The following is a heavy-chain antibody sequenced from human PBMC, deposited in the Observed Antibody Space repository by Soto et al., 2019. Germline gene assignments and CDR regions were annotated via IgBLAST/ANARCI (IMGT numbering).Heavy chain of an antibody. V-gene: IGHV1-18*01. CDR1: GYTFTTYD. D-gene: IGHD2-8*01. J-gene: IGHJ6*02. Sequence: ASVKVSCKASGYTFTTYDISWARQAPGQGLEWMGRISTYNGNTNYPQSLQGRLTMTTDTSMTTAYMELRNLRSDDTAVYYCARDPYHVLMVNAPNLYGMDVWGQGTTVTVS. CDR2: ISTYNGNT. CDR3: ARDPYHVLMVNAPNLYGMDV.